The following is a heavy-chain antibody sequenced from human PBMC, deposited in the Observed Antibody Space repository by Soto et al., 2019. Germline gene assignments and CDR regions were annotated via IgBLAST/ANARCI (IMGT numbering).Heavy chain of an antibody. V-gene: IGHV3-9*01. D-gene: IGHD5-18*01. Sequence: PGGSLRLSCVVSGFTFDDHAMHWVRQAPGKGLEWVSGISWNSYSIAYVDSVKGRFTISRDNAKNSLYLQMYSLRAEDTAFYYCAKDIRSSGYPSYFDSWGQGTLVTVSS. CDR2: ISWNSYSI. CDR3: AKDIRSSGYPSYFDS. J-gene: IGHJ4*02. CDR1: GFTFDDHA.